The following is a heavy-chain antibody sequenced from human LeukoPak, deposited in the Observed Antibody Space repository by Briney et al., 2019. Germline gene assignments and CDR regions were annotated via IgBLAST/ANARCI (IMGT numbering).Heavy chain of an antibody. CDR2: INPSGGST. D-gene: IGHD1-26*01. V-gene: IGHV1-46*01. Sequence: GASVKVSCKASGYTFTSYYMHWVRQAPGQGLEWMGIINPSGGSTSYAQKFQGRVTMTRDTSTSTVYMELSSLRSEDTAVYYCARGRANMVGTPDYAFDILGQGTMVTVSS. CDR3: ARGRANMVGTPDYAFDI. J-gene: IGHJ3*02. CDR1: GYTFTSYY.